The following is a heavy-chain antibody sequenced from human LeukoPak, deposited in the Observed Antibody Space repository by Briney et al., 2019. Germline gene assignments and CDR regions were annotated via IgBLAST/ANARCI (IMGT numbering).Heavy chain of an antibody. J-gene: IGHJ5*02. D-gene: IGHD2-2*01. Sequence: GASVKVSFKAAGYTFTSYGISWVRHAPGQGLERMGWICAYNGNTNYAQKLQGRVTMTTYTSTSTAYMELRSLRSGDTAVYYCARLLRSGCRTSCRNWFDPWGQGTLVTVSS. CDR3: ARLLRSGCRTSCRNWFDP. CDR2: ICAYNGNT. CDR1: GYTFTSYG. V-gene: IGHV1-18*01.